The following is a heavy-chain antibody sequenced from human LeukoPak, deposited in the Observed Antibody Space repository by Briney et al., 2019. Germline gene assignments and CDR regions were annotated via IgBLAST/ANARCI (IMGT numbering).Heavy chain of an antibody. J-gene: IGHJ4*02. CDR3: ARGSGGRSDC. CDR2: MYYSGST. CDR1: GGSISSYY. V-gene: IGHV4-59*01. Sequence: SETLSLTCTVSGGSISSYYWSWIRQPPGKGLEWIGYMYYSGSTNYNPSLKSRVTISVDTSKNQFSLKLSSVTAADTAVYFCARGSGGRSDCWGQGTLVTVSS. D-gene: IGHD4-23*01.